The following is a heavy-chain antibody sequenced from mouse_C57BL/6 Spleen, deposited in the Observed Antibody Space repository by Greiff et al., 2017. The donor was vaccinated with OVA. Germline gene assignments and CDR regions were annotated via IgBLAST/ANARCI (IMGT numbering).Heavy chain of an antibody. Sequence: EVQLKESVAELVRPGASVKLSCTASGFNIKNTYMHWVKQRPEQGLEWIGRIDPANGNTKYAPKFQGKATITADTSSNTAYLQLSSLTSEDTAIYYCQFITTVVARGENAMDYWGQGTSVTVSS. CDR3: QFITTVVARGENAMDY. CDR1: GFNIKNTY. J-gene: IGHJ4*01. V-gene: IGHV14-3*01. CDR2: IDPANGNT. D-gene: IGHD1-1*01.